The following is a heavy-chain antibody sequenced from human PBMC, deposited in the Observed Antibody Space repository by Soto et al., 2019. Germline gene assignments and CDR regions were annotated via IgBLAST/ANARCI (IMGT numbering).Heavy chain of an antibody. J-gene: IGHJ6*02. Sequence: QVQLVESGGGVVQPGRSLRLSCAASGFTFNSYGMHWVRQGPGNGLEWVAFISYDSPKTYYADSVKGRFTISRDNSNSALYVQMSSLTGEDTAVYYCARTRSAWSDFHYYSLDVWGQGTTVTVSS. CDR3: ARTRSAWSDFHYYSLDV. D-gene: IGHD1-26*01. V-gene: IGHV3-30*03. CDR2: ISYDSPKT. CDR1: GFTFNSYG.